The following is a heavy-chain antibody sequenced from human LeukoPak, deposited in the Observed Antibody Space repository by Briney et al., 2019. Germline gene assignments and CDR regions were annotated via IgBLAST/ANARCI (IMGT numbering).Heavy chain of an antibody. D-gene: IGHD5-18*01. CDR2: VSYDGSNK. J-gene: IGHJ4*02. V-gene: IGHV3-30*18. CDR3: AKRIGYSYGPGMFDY. CDR1: GFTFSSYG. Sequence: GGSLRLSCAASGFTFSSYGMHWVRQAPGKGLEWVAVVSYDGSNKYYADSVKGRFTISRVNSKNTLYLQMNSLRAEDTAVYYCAKRIGYSYGPGMFDYWGQGTLVTVSS.